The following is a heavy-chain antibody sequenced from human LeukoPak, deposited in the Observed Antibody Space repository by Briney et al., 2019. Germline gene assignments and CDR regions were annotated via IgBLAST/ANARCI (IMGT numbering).Heavy chain of an antibody. CDR3: ARDLDCSSTNCCGNGPNWFDP. Sequence: SETLSLTCTVSGGSISSYYWSWIRQPAGKGLEWIGRIYTSGSTNYNPSLKSRVTMSVATSKNQFSLNLSSVTAADTAVYYCARDLDCSSTNCCGNGPNWFDPWGQGTLVTVSS. D-gene: IGHD2-2*01. CDR2: IYTSGST. CDR1: GGSISSYY. V-gene: IGHV4-4*07. J-gene: IGHJ5*02.